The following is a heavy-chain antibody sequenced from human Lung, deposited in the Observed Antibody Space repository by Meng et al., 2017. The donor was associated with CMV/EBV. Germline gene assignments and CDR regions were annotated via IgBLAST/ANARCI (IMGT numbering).Heavy chain of an antibody. V-gene: IGHV3-11*05. CDR3: ARDFSLYRTSSVQ. CDR2: ISPTTGYT. D-gene: IGHD3-16*02. J-gene: IGHJ4*02. Sequence: QVQLVGFGVGLVKPGGSLRLSLTGSGFTFSYYYMSWIRQAPGKGLEWVSYISPTTGYTEYADSVKGRFTISRDNAKNSLFLQMNSLRSEDTAVYYCARDFSLYRTSSVQWGQGTLVTVSS. CDR1: GFTFSYYY.